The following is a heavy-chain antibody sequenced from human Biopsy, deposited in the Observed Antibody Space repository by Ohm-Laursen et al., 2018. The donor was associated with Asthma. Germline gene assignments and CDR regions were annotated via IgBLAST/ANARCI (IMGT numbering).Heavy chain of an antibody. J-gene: IGHJ5*02. D-gene: IGHD4-17*01. V-gene: IGHV4-39*02. CDR3: ARTTYGDDGFDP. CDR2: ISYTGSA. CDR1: GGSTSSSSYY. Sequence: SETLSLTCIVSGGSTSSSSYYWGWIRQPPGKGLEWMGSISYTGSAYHNPSLKSRVTTPVDTSKNHFSLKLSSVTAADTAVYYCARTTYGDDGFDPWGQGTLVTVSS.